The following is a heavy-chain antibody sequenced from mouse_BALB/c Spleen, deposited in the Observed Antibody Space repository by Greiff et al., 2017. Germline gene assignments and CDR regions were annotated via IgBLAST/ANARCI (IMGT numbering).Heavy chain of an antibody. CDR1: GFTFSDYY. CDR2: ISDGGSYT. J-gene: IGHJ3*01. Sequence: EVHLVESGGGLVKPGGSLKLSCAASGFTFSDYYMYWVRQTPEKRLEWVATISDGGSYTYYPDSVKGRFTISRDNAKNNLYLQMSSLKSEDTAMYYCAREAFAYWGQGTLVTVSA. V-gene: IGHV5-4*02. CDR3: AREAFAY.